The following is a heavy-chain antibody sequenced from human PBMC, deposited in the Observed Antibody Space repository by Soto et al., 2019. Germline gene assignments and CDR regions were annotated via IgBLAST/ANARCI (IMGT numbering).Heavy chain of an antibody. Sequence: EVQLVQSGGGLVQPGGSLRLSCVASGFTFGSYWMHWVREVPGKGLMWVSRINLHGASTADADSVKGRCTISRDNAKNKVYLHMNRLRPEDTALYYCARVGPEMIVAVAAFDIWGKGTMVNASS. J-gene: IGHJ3*02. V-gene: IGHV3-74*01. CDR2: INLHGAST. CDR3: ARVGPEMIVAVAAFDI. D-gene: IGHD3-22*01. CDR1: GFTFGSYW.